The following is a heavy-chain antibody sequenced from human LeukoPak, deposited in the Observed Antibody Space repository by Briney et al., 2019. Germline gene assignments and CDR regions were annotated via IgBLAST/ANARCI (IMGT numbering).Heavy chain of an antibody. Sequence: SVKVSCKASGGTFSSYTIRWMRQAPGQGLEWMGRIIPILGIANYAQKFQGRVTITADKSTSTAYMELSSLRSEDTAVYYCARGYCSSTSCYGGNWFDPWGQGTLVTVSS. V-gene: IGHV1-69*02. J-gene: IGHJ5*02. CDR2: IIPILGIA. CDR3: ARGYCSSTSCYGGNWFDP. D-gene: IGHD2-2*01. CDR1: GGTFSSYT.